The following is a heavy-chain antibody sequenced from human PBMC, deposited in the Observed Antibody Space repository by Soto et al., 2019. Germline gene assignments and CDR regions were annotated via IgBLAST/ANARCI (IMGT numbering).Heavy chain of an antibody. CDR3: AREKRGLDILNGYYDSLFDY. D-gene: IGHD3-9*01. CDR2: IYQSGST. J-gene: IGHJ4*02. CDR1: GDSISSGGYS. Sequence: SETLSLTCAVSGDSISSGGYSWNWIRQAPGKGLEWIGYIYQSGSTSYNPSLKSRVTISVDRSKNQFSLKLSSVTAADTAVYFCAREKRGLDILNGYYDSLFDYWGQGTLVTVSS. V-gene: IGHV4-30-2*01.